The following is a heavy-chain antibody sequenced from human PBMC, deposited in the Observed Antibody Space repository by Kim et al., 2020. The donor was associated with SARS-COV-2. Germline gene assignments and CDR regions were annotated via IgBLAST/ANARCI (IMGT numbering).Heavy chain of an antibody. V-gene: IGHV3-30*01. J-gene: IGHJ5*02. Sequence: RFTISRDNSKNTLYLQMNSLRAEDTAVYYCARDRGSSSWYALNQQNWFDPWGQGTLVTVSS. CDR3: ARDRGSSSWYALNQQNWFDP. D-gene: IGHD6-13*01.